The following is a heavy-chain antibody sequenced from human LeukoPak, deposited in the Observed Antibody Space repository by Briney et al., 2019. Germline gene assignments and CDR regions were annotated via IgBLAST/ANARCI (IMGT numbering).Heavy chain of an antibody. CDR2: ISAYNGNT. CDR1: GYTFTSYG. D-gene: IGHD2-2*01. CDR3: ARDLEVVPATYYYYYMDV. Sequence: ASVKVSCKASGYTFTSYGISWVRQAPGQGLEWMGWISAYNGNTNYAQKLQGRVTMTTDTSTSTAYMELRSLRSDDTAVYYCARDLEVVPATYYYYYMDVWGKGTTVTVSS. J-gene: IGHJ6*03. V-gene: IGHV1-18*01.